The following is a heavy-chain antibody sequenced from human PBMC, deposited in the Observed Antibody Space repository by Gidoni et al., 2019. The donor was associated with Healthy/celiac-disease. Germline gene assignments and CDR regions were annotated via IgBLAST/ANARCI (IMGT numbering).Heavy chain of an antibody. CDR3: ATLPAGGNEGYCSSTSCLDY. D-gene: IGHD2-2*01. V-gene: IGHV1-24*01. CDR1: GYTLTELS. Sequence: QVQLVQSGAEVKKPGASGKVPCKVTGYTLTELSMHWVRQAAGKGLEWMGGFDPEDGETIYAQKFQGRVTMTEDTSTDTAYMELSSLRSEDTAVYYCATLPAGGNEGYCSSTSCLDYWGQGTLVTVSS. J-gene: IGHJ4*02. CDR2: FDPEDGET.